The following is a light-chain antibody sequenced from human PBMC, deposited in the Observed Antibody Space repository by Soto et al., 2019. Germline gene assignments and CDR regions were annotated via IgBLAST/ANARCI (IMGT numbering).Light chain of an antibody. CDR2: GAS. CDR1: QSVSSK. Sequence: EVVMTQSPATLSVSLGDRATLSCRASQSVSSKVAWYQQKPGQAPSLLIYGASTRATGIPARFSGSGSGTEFTLTISSLQSEDFAVYYCQQYSNWPPVTFGGGTKVEIK. V-gene: IGKV3-15*01. CDR3: QQYSNWPPVT. J-gene: IGKJ4*01.